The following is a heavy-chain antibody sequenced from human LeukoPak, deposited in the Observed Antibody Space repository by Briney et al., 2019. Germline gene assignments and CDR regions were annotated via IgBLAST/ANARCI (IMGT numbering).Heavy chain of an antibody. V-gene: IGHV3-23*01. Sequence: PGGSLRLSSAASGFTFSNYALSWVRQAPGKGLEWVSDISGSGGSTYYADSVKGRFTISRDNSKNTMYLQMNSLRAEDTAVYYCAKRIQSAMAMGYWGQGTLVTVSS. J-gene: IGHJ4*02. D-gene: IGHD5-18*01. CDR2: ISGSGGST. CDR3: AKRIQSAMAMGY. CDR1: GFTFSNYA.